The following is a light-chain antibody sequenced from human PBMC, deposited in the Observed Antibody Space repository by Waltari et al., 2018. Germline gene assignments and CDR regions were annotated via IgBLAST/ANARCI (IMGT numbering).Light chain of an antibody. CDR3: QTGGHGTWV. CDR2: VNSDGSH. V-gene: IGLV4-69*01. CDR1: SGHSSNI. J-gene: IGLJ3*02. Sequence: QLVLTQSPSASASLGASVKLTCTLSSGHSSNIIAWHQQQPEKGPRYLMKVNSDGSHSKGDWIPDRFSGSSSGAERYLTISSVQSEDEADYYCQTGGHGTWVFGGGTKLTVL.